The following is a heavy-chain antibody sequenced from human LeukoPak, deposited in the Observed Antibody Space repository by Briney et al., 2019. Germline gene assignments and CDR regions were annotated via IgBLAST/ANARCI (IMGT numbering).Heavy chain of an antibody. V-gene: IGHV1-18*01. Sequence: ASVKVSCKASGYTFTSYGISWVRQAPGQGPEWMGWISAYNGNTNYAQKLQGRVTMTTDTSTSTAYMELRSLRSDDTAVYYCARDGIWFGELAYYYYMDVWGKGTTVTISS. CDR3: ARDGIWFGELAYYYYMDV. D-gene: IGHD3-10*01. J-gene: IGHJ6*03. CDR1: GYTFTSYG. CDR2: ISAYNGNT.